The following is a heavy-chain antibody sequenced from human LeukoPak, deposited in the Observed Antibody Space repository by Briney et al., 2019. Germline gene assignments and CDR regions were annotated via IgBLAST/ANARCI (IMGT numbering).Heavy chain of an antibody. CDR3: TTLLAYSSTWEDYAAPRTTYFDY. V-gene: IGHV3-23*01. Sequence: PGGSLRLSCAASGFTFNTYAMSWVRQAPGKGLEWVSAISDSGGSAYYADSVKGRFTISRDNSKNTLYLQMNSLKTEDTAVYYCTTLLAYSSTWEDYAAPRTTYFDYWGQGTLVTVSS. CDR2: ISDSGGSA. D-gene: IGHD6-13*01. J-gene: IGHJ4*02. CDR1: GFTFNTYA.